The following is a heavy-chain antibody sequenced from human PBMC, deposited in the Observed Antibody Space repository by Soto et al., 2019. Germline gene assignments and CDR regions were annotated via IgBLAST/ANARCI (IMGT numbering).Heavy chain of an antibody. J-gene: IGHJ3*02. CDR2: IYYSGST. V-gene: IGHV4-59*01. D-gene: IGHD2-2*01. CDR3: ARYCSSTSCYPDAFDI. Sequence: SETLSLTCTVSGGSISSYYWSWIRQPPGKGLEWIGYIYYSGSTNYNPSLKSRVTISVDTSKNQFSLKLSSVTAADTAVYYCARYCSSTSCYPDAFDIRGQRTMVTVSS. CDR1: GGSISSYY.